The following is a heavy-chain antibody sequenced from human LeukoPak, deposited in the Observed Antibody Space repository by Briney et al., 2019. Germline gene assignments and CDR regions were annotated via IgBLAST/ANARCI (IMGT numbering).Heavy chain of an antibody. D-gene: IGHD3-22*01. CDR2: IYSCGST. CDR3: AGPYYYDKGAFDI. J-gene: IGHJ3*02. Sequence: GALRLSCAASGFTVSSNYMNWVRQAPGKGLDGGSVIYSCGSTYCADAVKGRFTISRDNAKNTLYPQMKSLRAADTAVYYCAGPYYYDKGAFDIWGQGTMVTVSS. V-gene: IGHV3-66*03. CDR1: GFTVSSNY.